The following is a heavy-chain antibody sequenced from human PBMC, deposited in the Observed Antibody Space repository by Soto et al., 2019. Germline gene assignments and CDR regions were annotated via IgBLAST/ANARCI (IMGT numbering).Heavy chain of an antibody. CDR2: ISYDGSNK. D-gene: IGHD6-19*01. CDR1: GFTFSSYA. J-gene: IGHJ4*02. CDR3: ASTITLAVAGTPPDY. Sequence: QVQLVESGGGVVQPGRSLRLSCAASGFTFSSYAMHWVRQAPGKGLEWVAVISYDGSNKYYADSVKGRFTISRDNSKNTLYLQMNSLRAEDTAVYYCASTITLAVAGTPPDYWGQGTLVTVSS. V-gene: IGHV3-30-3*01.